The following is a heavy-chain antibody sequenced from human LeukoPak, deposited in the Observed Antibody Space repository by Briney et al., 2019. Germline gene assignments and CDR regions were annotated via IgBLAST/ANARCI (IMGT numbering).Heavy chain of an antibody. J-gene: IGHJ4*02. CDR3: TRALGSDY. CDR2: INPNSGGT. V-gene: IGHV1-2*02. Sequence: GASVKVSCKASGYTFTDYYMNWVRQAPGQGLEWMGCINPNSGGTNYAQKFQGRVTMTRDTSITTAYMELSSLISDDMAMYYCTRALGSDYWGQGTLVTVSS. CDR1: GYTFTDYY. D-gene: IGHD1-26*01.